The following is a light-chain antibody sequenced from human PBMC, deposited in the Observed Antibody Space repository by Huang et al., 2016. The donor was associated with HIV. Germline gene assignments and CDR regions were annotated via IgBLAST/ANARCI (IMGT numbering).Light chain of an antibody. CDR1: QSVSSN. CDR2: GAS. V-gene: IGKV3-15*01. J-gene: IGKJ3*01. Sequence: EIVMTQSPATLSVSPGERATLSCRASQSVSSNFAWYQQKPGQAPRRLIYGASTRATGIPARFSGSGSGTEFTLTISSLQSEDFAVYYCQQYNNWPRTFGPGTKVDIK. CDR3: QQYNNWPRT.